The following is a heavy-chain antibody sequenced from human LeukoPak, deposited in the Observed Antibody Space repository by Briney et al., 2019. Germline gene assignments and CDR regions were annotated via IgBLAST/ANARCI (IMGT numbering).Heavy chain of an antibody. D-gene: IGHD6-13*01. CDR3: ARWRAAAGISYYYYYMDV. V-gene: IGHV4-34*01. CDR1: GGSFSGYY. CDR2: INHSGST. Sequence: PSETLSLTCAVYGGSFSGYYWSWIRQPPGKGLEWIGEINHSGSTNYSPSLKSRVTISVDTSKNQFSLKLSSVTAADTAVYYCARWRAAAGISYYYYYMDVWGKGTTVTVSS. J-gene: IGHJ6*03.